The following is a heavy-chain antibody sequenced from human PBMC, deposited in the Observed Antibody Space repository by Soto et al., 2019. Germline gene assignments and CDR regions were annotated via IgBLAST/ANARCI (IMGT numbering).Heavy chain of an antibody. CDR2: IYYSGST. D-gene: IGHD3-22*01. V-gene: IGHV4-39*01. Sequence: QLQLQESGPGLVKPSETLSLTCTVSGDSISSSSYYWGWVRQPPGKGLEWIGSIYYSGSTYYNPSLRSRLTISVDTSKNQSSLNRSSVTAAETAVYYCASVNYYAISDQDYWGQGTVVTVSS. J-gene: IGHJ4*02. CDR3: ASVNYYAISDQDY. CDR1: GDSISSSSYY.